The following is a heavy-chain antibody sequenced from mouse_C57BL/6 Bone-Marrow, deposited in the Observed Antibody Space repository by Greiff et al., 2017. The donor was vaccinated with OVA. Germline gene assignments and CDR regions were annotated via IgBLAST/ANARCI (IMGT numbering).Heavy chain of an antibody. CDR3: AREGVTTTFAY. CDR1: GYTFTDYN. D-gene: IGHD2-2*01. CDR2: INPNNGGT. Sequence: VQLKQSGPELVKPGASVKMSCKASGYTFTDYNMHWVKQSHGKSLEWIGYINPNNGGTSYNQKFKGKATLTVNKSSSTAYMELRSLTSEDSAVYYCAREGVTTTFAYWGQGTLVTVSA. V-gene: IGHV1-22*01. J-gene: IGHJ3*01.